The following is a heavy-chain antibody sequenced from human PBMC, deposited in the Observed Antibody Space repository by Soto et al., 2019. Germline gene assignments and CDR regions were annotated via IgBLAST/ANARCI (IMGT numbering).Heavy chain of an antibody. J-gene: IGHJ3*02. V-gene: IGHV1-69*04. CDR3: ARDLYRSGGGHQLLRYCSGGSCYSGAFDI. D-gene: IGHD2-15*01. CDR2: IIPILGIA. CDR1: GGTFSSYT. Sequence: ASVKVSCKASGGTFSSYTISWVRQAPGQGLEWMGRIIPILGIANYAQKFQGRVTITADKSTSTAYMELGSLRSEDTAVYYCARDLYRSGGGHQLLRYCSGGSCYSGAFDIWGQGTMVTVSS.